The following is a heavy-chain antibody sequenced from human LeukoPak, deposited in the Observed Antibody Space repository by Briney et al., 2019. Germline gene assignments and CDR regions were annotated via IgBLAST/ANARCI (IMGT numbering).Heavy chain of an antibody. CDR1: GFAFSSYA. J-gene: IGHJ4*02. V-gene: IGHV3-23*01. Sequence: GGSLRLSCAASGFAFSSYAMSWVRQAPGKGLEWVSAISGSGGSTYYADSVKGRFTISRDNSKNTLYLQMNSLRAEDTAVYYCAKAPGSSGYYSDYWGQGTLVTVSS. CDR2: ISGSGGST. D-gene: IGHD3-22*01. CDR3: AKAPGSSGYYSDY.